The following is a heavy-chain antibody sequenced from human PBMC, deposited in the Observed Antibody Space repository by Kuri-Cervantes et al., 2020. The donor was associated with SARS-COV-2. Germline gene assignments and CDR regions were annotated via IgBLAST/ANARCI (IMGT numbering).Heavy chain of an antibody. CDR2: INSDGSST. Sequence: GESLKISCAASGFTFSNYWMHWVRQAPGKGLVWVSRINSDGSSTSYADSVKGRFTISRDNAKNTLYLQMNSLRAEDTAVYYCAKAISNYPSYYYYGMDVWGQGTTVTGYS. V-gene: IGHV3-74*01. J-gene: IGHJ6*01. CDR3: AKAISNYPSYYYYGMDV. D-gene: IGHD4-11*01. CDR1: GFTFSNYW.